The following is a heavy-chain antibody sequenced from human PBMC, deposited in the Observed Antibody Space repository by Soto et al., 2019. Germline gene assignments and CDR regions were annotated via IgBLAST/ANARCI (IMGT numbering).Heavy chain of an antibody. CDR3: AKAVAVAGEVLFDY. Sequence: QVQLVESGGGVVQPGRSLRLSCAASGFTFSSYGMHWVRQAPGKGLEWVAVISYDGSNKYYADSVKGRFTISRDNXXNTLYLQMNSLRAEDTAVYYCAKAVAVAGEVLFDYWGQGTLVTVSS. CDR2: ISYDGSNK. D-gene: IGHD6-19*01. V-gene: IGHV3-30*18. CDR1: GFTFSSYG. J-gene: IGHJ4*02.